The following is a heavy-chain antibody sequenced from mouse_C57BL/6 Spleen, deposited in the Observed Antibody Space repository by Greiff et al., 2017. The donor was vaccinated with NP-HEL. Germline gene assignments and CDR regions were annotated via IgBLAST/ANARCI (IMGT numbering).Heavy chain of an antibody. CDR3: TRGAVVGPSDY. CDR2: ISSGGDYI. Sequence: EVKLVESGEGLVKPGGSLKLSCAASGFTFSSYAMSWVRQTPEKRLEWVAYISSGGDYIYYADTVKGRFTISRDNARNTLYLQMSSLKSEDTAMYYCTRGAVVGPSDYWGQGTTLTVSS. V-gene: IGHV5-9-1*02. CDR1: GFTFSSYA. D-gene: IGHD1-1*01. J-gene: IGHJ2*01.